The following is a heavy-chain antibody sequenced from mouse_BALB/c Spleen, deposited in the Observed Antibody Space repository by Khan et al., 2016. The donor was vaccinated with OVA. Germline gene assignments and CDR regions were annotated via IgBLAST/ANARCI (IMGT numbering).Heavy chain of an antibody. V-gene: IGHV5-6*01. D-gene: IGHD4-1*01. CDR2: ISSGGDYT. J-gene: IGHJ3*01. CDR1: GFTFSSYS. CDR3: ASHLTGSFAY. Sequence: EVQGVESGGDLVKPGGSLKLSCAASGFTFSSYSMSWVRQTPDKRLEWVATISSGGDYTYYPDSVKGRFTISRDNAKNTLYLQMSSLKSEDTAICYCASHLTGSFAYWGQGTLVTVSA.